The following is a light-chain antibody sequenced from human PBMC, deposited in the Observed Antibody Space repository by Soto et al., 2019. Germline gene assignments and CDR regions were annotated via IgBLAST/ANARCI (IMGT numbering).Light chain of an antibody. J-gene: IGKJ5*01. CDR3: QQSYKTPT. CDR1: QSVSSSY. V-gene: IGKV3-20*01. CDR2: GAS. Sequence: EIVLTQSPGTLSLSPGERSTLSCRASQSVSSSYLAWYQKKPGQAPRLLIYGASSRATGIPDRFSGSGSGTDFTLTISRLEPEDFATYYCQQSYKTPTFGQGTRLEI.